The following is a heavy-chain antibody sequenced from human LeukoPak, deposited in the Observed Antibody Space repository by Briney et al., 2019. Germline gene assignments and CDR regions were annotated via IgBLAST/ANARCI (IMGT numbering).Heavy chain of an antibody. CDR2: IIPVLGRA. D-gene: IGHD2-21*02. Sequence: ASVKVSCKASGDTFSSYTISWVRQAPGQGLEWMGRIIPVLGRANYAQKFQGRVTITADKFTSTAYMELSSLRSEDTAVYYCATGTYCSSTLVAYCGGDCCPHDYWGQGTLVTVSS. CDR1: GDTFSSYT. V-gene: IGHV1-69*02. J-gene: IGHJ4*02. CDR3: ATGTYCSSTLVAYCGGDCCPHDY.